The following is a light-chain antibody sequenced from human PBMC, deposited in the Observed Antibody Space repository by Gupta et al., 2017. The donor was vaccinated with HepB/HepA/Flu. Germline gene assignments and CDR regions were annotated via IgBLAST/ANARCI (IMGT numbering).Light chain of an antibody. CDR1: SSDIGYSNY. Sequence: QSALTQPPSASGSPGQSVTISCTGASSDIGYSNYVSWYQQHPGKAPKLMIYEVNKRPSGVPDRFSGSKSGNTASLTVSGLQAEDEADYYCCSFVVGNTYVFESGTKVTVL. CDR3: CSFVVGNTYV. CDR2: EVN. J-gene: IGLJ1*01. V-gene: IGLV2-8*01.